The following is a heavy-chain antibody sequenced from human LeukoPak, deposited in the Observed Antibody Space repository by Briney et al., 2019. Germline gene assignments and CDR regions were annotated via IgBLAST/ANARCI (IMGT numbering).Heavy chain of an antibody. CDR2: VYSGGTT. D-gene: IGHD3-10*01. CDR1: GFTVSTNY. Sequence: GGSLRLSCAASGFTVSTNYLSWVRQAPGKGLEWVPVVYSGGTTYHADSVKGRFTISRDNSKNTMYLQMNSLRADDTAVYYCARESVVRGVINGMDVWGQGTTVTVSS. CDR3: ARESVVRGVINGMDV. V-gene: IGHV3-66*01. J-gene: IGHJ6*02.